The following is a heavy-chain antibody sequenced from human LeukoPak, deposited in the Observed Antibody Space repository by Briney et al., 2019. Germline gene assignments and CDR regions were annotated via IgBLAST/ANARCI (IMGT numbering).Heavy chain of an antibody. J-gene: IGHJ5*02. CDR2: ISSSSTI. CDR3: ARENIVATINWFDP. CDR1: GFTFSSYS. D-gene: IGHD5-12*01. Sequence: GGSLRLSCAASGFTFSSYSMNWVRQAPGKGLEWVSYISSSSTIYYADSVKGRFTISRDNAKNSLYLQMNSLRAEDTAVYYCARENIVATINWFDPWGQGTLVTVSS. V-gene: IGHV3-48*04.